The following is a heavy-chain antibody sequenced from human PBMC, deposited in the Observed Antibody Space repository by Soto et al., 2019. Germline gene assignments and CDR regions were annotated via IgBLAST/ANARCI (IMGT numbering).Heavy chain of an antibody. CDR3: ARVLFVIQTDAFDI. J-gene: IGHJ3*02. V-gene: IGHV1-18*04. CDR1: GYTFTSYS. CDR2: INADNGNT. Sequence: ASVKVSCKASGYTFTSYSISWVRQAPGQGLEWMGWINADNGNTNSAQKLQGRVIITTDTSTSTAYMELRSLRSDDTAVYYCARVLFVIQTDAFDIWGQGTMVTVSS. D-gene: IGHD3-16*02.